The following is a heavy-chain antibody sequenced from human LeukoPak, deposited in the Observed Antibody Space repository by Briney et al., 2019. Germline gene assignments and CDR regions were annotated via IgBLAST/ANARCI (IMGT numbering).Heavy chain of an antibody. V-gene: IGHV4-59*08. J-gene: IGHJ4*02. D-gene: IGHD3-22*01. CDR2: IYYTGST. Sequence: SGTLTLTCNVSGVSITSYYWNWIRQPPGKGLEWIGYIYYTGSTNSNHSLKSRLTISLDKSKDQFSLKLNSLTHADTAIYYCASSYFYDGNRYFDYWGQGALVIVSS. CDR1: GVSITSYY. CDR3: ASSYFYDGNRYFDY.